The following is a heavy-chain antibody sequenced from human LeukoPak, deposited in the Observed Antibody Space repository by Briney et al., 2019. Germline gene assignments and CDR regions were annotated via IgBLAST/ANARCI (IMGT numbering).Heavy chain of an antibody. D-gene: IGHD6-19*01. CDR1: GVSIGSYY. CDR2: IYNSGST. CDR3: AREVAVAGTNWFDP. J-gene: IGHJ5*02. V-gene: IGHV4-4*08. Sequence: KPSETLSLTCTVSGVSIGSYYWSWIRQPPGKGLEWIGYIYNSGSTNYNPSLKSRVTISVDTSKNQFSLKLNSVTAADTAVYYCAREVAVAGTNWFDPWGQGTLVTVSS.